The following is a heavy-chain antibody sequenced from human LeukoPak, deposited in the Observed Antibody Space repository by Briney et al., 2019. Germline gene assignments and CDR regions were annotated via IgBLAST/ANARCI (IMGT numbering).Heavy chain of an antibody. CDR3: ARRLYGSGSYKPWDY. J-gene: IGHJ4*02. D-gene: IGHD3-10*01. V-gene: IGHV4-39*01. CDR1: GGSISSSSYY. CDR2: IYYSGSA. Sequence: SETLSLTCTVSGGSISSSSYYWGWIRQPPGKGLEWIGSIYYSGSAYYNPSLKSRVTISVDTSKNQFSLKLSSVTAADTAVYYCARRLYGSGSYKPWDYWGQGTLVTVSS.